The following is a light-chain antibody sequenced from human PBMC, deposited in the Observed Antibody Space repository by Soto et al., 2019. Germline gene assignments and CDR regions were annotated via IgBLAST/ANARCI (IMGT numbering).Light chain of an antibody. CDR1: QSVRSNF. CDR2: GAS. CDR3: HQSGFGADT. V-gene: IGKV3-20*01. J-gene: IGKJ2*01. Sequence: ENVLTQSPGALSLSPGERATLSCRATQSVRSNFLTWYQQKPGQAPRLLIYGASSRASGIPDRFSGSGSGRDFTLTIRGLEPEDFALYFCHQSGFGADTFGQGTKLEIK.